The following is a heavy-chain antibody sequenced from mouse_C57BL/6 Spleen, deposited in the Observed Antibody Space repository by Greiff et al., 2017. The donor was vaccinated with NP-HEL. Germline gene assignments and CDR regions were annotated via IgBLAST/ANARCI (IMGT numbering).Heavy chain of an antibody. CDR2: INPSSGYT. CDR3: ASPLDDDDPSWFAY. D-gene: IGHD2-4*01. J-gene: IGHJ3*01. V-gene: IGHV1-4*01. CDR1: GYTFTSYT. Sequence: QVQLQQSGAELARPGASVKMSCKASGYTFTSYTMHWVKQRPGQGLEWIGYINPSSGYTKYNQKFKDKATLTADKSSSTAYMQLSSLTSEDSAVYYCASPLDDDDPSWFAYWGQGTLVTVSA.